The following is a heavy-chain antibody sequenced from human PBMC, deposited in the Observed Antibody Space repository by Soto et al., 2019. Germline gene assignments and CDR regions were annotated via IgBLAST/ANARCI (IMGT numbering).Heavy chain of an antibody. CDR2: INHTGGT. CDR1: GGSVNGYY. V-gene: IGHV4-34*02. D-gene: IGHD3-3*01. CDR3: ATRIPVFGLLIPPFDP. Sequence: QVHLQQWGAGLLKPSETLSLTCAVYGGSVNGYYWNWIRQPPGKGLEWIGEINHTGGTHYNPSLKSRVTMSVNTSKNQFSLRLSSVTAADTAIYYCATRIPVFGLLIPPFDPWGQGTQVTVSS. J-gene: IGHJ5*02.